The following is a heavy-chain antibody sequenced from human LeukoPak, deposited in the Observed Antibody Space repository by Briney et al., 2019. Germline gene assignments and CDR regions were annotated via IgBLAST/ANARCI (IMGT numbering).Heavy chain of an antibody. V-gene: IGHV1-69*04. CDR3: AEKRDYGDYIFDY. Sequence: GSSVKVSCKASGGTFSSYAISWVRQAPEQGLEWMGRIIPILGIANYAQKFQGRVTITADKSTSTAYMELSSLRSEDTAVYYCAEKRDYGDYIFDYWGQGTLVTVSS. CDR1: GGTFSSYA. CDR2: IIPILGIA. J-gene: IGHJ4*02. D-gene: IGHD4-17*01.